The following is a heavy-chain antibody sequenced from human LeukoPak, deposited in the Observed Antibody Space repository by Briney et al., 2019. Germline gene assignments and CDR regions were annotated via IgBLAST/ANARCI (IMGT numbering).Heavy chain of an antibody. CDR1: GGSFSGYY. CDR3: ARANYGSGSYPARTNWFDP. CDR2: INHSGST. J-gene: IGHJ5*02. D-gene: IGHD3-10*01. Sequence: SETLSLTCAVYGGSFSGYYWSWIRQPPGKGLEWIGEINHSGSTNYNPSLKSRVTISVDTSKNQFSLKLSSVTAADTAVYYCARANYGSGSYPARTNWFDPWGQGTLVTVSS. V-gene: IGHV4-34*01.